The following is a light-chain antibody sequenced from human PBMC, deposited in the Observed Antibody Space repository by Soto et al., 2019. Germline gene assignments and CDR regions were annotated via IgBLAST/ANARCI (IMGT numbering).Light chain of an antibody. V-gene: IGKV3-15*01. J-gene: IGKJ1*01. Sequence: EIVMTQSPAILSVSPGQTVTLSCRASQSVSSNLAWYQQKPGQAPRLPIYGASTRATGIPARFSGSGAGTEFTLTISSLQSEDFAVYYCQQYNNWPRTFGQGTKVDIK. CDR2: GAS. CDR1: QSVSSN. CDR3: QQYNNWPRT.